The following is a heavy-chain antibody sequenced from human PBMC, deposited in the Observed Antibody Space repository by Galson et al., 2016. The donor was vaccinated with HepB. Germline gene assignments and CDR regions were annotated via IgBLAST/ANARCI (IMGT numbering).Heavy chain of an antibody. CDR1: GFTFSRYG. J-gene: IGHJ6*04. D-gene: IGHD3-3*01. CDR2: IWDDGSQK. V-gene: IGHV3-33*02. CDR3: ARVWMNEDFWSGYGDYYHYGMDV. Sequence: SLRLSCAASGFTFSRYGMHWVRQAPGKGLEWVALIWDDGSQKYYADSAKGRFTISRDNSQNMLFLQMHSLRVEDTAVYYCARVWMNEDFWSGYGDYYHYGMDVWGKGTTVTVSS.